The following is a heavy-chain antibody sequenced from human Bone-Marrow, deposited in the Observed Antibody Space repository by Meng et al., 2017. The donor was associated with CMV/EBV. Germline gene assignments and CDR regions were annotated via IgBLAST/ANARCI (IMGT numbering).Heavy chain of an antibody. V-gene: IGHV3-30-3*01. J-gene: IGHJ5*02. Sequence: GESLKISCAASGFTFSSYAMHWVRQAPGKGLEWVAVISYDGSNKYYADSVKGRFTISRDNSKNTLYLQMNSLRAEDTAVYYCARIDSSGYNNLFDPWGEGTRVTVSS. CDR2: ISYDGSNK. D-gene: IGHD3-22*01. CDR1: GFTFSSYA. CDR3: ARIDSSGYNNLFDP.